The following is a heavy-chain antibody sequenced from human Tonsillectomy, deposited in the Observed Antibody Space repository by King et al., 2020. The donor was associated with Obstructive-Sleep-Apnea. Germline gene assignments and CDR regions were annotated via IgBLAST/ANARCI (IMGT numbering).Heavy chain of an antibody. D-gene: IGHD2-15*01. CDR1: GFSFSNAC. CDR2: IKSTTDGGTT. J-gene: IGHJ4*02. Sequence: VQLVESGGGLVKPGGSLRLSCAASGFSFSNACMSWVRQAPGKRLEWVGRIKSTTDGGTTDYAAPVKGRFTISRDDSKNTLYLQMNSLETEDTAVYYCSTDEYCTGGRCSPPFDYWGQGTLVTVSS. V-gene: IGHV3-15*01. CDR3: STDEYCTGGRCSPPFDY.